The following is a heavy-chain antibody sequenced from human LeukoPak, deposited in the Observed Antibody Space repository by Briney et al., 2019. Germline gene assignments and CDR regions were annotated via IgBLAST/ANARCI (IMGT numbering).Heavy chain of an antibody. J-gene: IGHJ4*02. Sequence: GGSLRLSCAASGFTFSSYAMSWVRQAPGKGLEWVSAISGSGGSTYYADSVKGRFTISRDNSKNTLYLQMNSLRAEDTAVYYCAREGEKGDGYNHGFDYWGQGTLVTVSS. D-gene: IGHD5-24*01. CDR1: GFTFSSYA. CDR2: ISGSGGST. CDR3: AREGEKGDGYNHGFDY. V-gene: IGHV3-23*01.